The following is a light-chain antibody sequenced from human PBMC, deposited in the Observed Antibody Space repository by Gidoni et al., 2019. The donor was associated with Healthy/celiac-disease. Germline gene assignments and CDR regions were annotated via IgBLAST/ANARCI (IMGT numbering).Light chain of an antibody. V-gene: IGKV3-20*01. CDR1: QSVSSNY. Sequence: EIVLTQSPGTLSLSPGERATLSCRARQSVSSNYLAWYQQKPGQAPRLLIYGASRRATGIPDRFSGSGSGTDFALTISRLEPGDFAVYYCQQYGDSPWTFGQGTKVDIK. J-gene: IGKJ1*01. CDR2: GAS. CDR3: QQYGDSPWT.